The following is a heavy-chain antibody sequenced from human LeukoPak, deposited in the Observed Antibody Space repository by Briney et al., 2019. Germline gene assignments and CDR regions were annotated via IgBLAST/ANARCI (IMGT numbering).Heavy chain of an antibody. CDR1: GGSISPDY. J-gene: IGHJ2*01. CDR2: VYYTGTT. CDR3: ARLRRVTVATYNYYYLDL. D-gene: IGHD6-19*01. Sequence: PSETLSLTCTVSGGSISPDYWGWIRQPPGKGLEWIAYVYYTGTTNYNPSLKSRFSISVDTFRNQLSLRLTSVTAADTAVYYCARLRRVTVATYNYYYLDLWGRGTLVTVSS. V-gene: IGHV4-59*01.